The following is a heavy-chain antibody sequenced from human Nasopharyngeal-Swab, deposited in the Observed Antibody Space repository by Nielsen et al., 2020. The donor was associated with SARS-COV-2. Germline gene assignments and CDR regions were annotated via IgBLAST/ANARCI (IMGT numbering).Heavy chain of an antibody. Sequence: ASVKVSCKASGYTFIDFSVNWVRQAPGQRLEWMGRINPDNGYTKYSQMFQDRVSITRDTSANTVYMELSSLRSEDTAVVFCARLGAAGDFDYWGQGSLVTVSS. CDR3: ARLGAAGDFDY. CDR2: INPDNGYT. V-gene: IGHV1-3*01. J-gene: IGHJ4*02. D-gene: IGHD6-13*01. CDR1: GYTFIDFS.